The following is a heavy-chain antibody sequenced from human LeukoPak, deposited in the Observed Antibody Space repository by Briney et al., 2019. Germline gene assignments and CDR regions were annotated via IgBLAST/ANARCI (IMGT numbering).Heavy chain of an antibody. J-gene: IGHJ4*02. V-gene: IGHV4-4*07. D-gene: IGHD3-10*01. Sequence: SETLSLTCTVSGDSISNYYWSWIRQPAGKGLEWIGRIYTSGSTNYNPSLKSRVTMSVDTSKNQFSLKLSSVTAADTAAYYCARVSLVRGAPDYYFDCWGQGTLVTVSS. CDR3: ARVSLVRGAPDYYFDC. CDR2: IYTSGST. CDR1: GDSISNYY.